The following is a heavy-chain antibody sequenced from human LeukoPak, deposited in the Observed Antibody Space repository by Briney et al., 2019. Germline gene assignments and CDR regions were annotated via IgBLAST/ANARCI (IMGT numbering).Heavy chain of an antibody. CDR1: GGTFSSYA. CDR3: ARGGDYYDSSGYRHFDY. D-gene: IGHD3-22*01. Sequence: SVKVSCKASGGTFSSYAISWVRQAPGQGLEWMGRIIPILGIANYAQKFQGRVTITADKSTSTAYMELSSLRSEDTAVYYCARGGDYYDSSGYRHFDYWGQGTLVTVSS. J-gene: IGHJ4*02. CDR2: IIPILGIA. V-gene: IGHV1-69*04.